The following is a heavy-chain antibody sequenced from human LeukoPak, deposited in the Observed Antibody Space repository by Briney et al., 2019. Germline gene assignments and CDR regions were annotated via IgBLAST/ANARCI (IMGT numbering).Heavy chain of an antibody. J-gene: IGHJ4*02. D-gene: IGHD3-3*01. Sequence: SETLSLTCAVYGGSFSGYYWSWIRQPPGKGLEWIGEINHSGSTNYNPSLKSRVTISVDTSKNQFSLKLSSVTAADTAVYYCARRWAGILRFLEWPYYFDYWGQGTLVTVSS. CDR3: ARRWAGILRFLEWPYYFDY. V-gene: IGHV4-34*01. CDR2: INHSGST. CDR1: GGSFSGYY.